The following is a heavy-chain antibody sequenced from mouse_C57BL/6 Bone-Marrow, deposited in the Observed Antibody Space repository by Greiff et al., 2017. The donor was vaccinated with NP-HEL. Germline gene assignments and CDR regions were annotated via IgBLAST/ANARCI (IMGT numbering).Heavy chain of an antibody. Sequence: QVQLQQSGAELVRPGTSVKVSCKASGYAFTNYLIEWVKQRPGQGLEWIGVINPGRGGTNYNEKFKGKATLTADKSSSTAYMQLSSLTSEDSAVYFWARSAGFAYWGQGTLVTVSA. D-gene: IGHD6-1*01. J-gene: IGHJ3*01. CDR1: GYAFTNYL. V-gene: IGHV1-54*01. CDR3: ARSAGFAY. CDR2: INPGRGGT.